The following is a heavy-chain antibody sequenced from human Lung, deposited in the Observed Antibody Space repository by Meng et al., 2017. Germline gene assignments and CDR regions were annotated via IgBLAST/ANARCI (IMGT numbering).Heavy chain of an antibody. D-gene: IGHD2-2*01. CDR2: IIPIFGTA. CDR3: ARKAGNCISTTCYSLDY. J-gene: IGHJ4*02. Sequence: QVQVGQAEAEGKKLGPSVKVSCKAAGGTLSSYAISWVRQAPGQGLEWMGGIIPIFGTANYAQKFQGRVTITADESTSTVYMELSRLTSEDTAVYFCARKAGNCISTTCYSLDYWGQGTLVTVSS. CDR1: GGTLSSYA. V-gene: IGHV1-69*01.